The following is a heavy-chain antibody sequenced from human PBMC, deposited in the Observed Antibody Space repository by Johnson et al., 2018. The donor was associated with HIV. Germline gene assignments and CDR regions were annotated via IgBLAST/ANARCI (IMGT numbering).Heavy chain of an antibody. J-gene: IGHJ3*02. Sequence: QVQLVESGGGLVKSGGSLRLSCVASGFTFSDYYMSWIRQAPGKGLEWVSFISTGGSIIYNADSVKGRFTISRDNAKNSLYLQVNSLRAEDTAVYYCARSGGVAGLDAFDIWGQGTMVTVSS. D-gene: IGHD3-16*01. CDR1: GFTFSDYY. V-gene: IGHV3-11*04. CDR3: ARSGGVAGLDAFDI. CDR2: ISTGGSII.